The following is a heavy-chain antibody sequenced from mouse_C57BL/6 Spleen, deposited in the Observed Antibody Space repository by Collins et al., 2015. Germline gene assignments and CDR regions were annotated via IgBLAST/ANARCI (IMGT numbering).Heavy chain of an antibody. CDR2: ISYSGST. CDR1: GYSITSDYA. Sequence: DVQLQESGPGLVKPSQSLSLTCTVTGYSITSDYAWNWIRQFPGNKLEWMGYISYSGSTSYNPSLKSRISITRDTSKNQFFLQLNSVTTEDTATYYCASAYYRYDWYFDVWGAGTTVTVSS. CDR3: ASAYYRYDWYFDV. D-gene: IGHD2-14*01. V-gene: IGHV3-2*02. J-gene: IGHJ1*01.